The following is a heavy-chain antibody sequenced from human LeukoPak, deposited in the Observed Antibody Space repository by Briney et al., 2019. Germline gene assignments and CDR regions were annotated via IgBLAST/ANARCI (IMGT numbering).Heavy chain of an antibody. V-gene: IGHV3-23*01. CDR2: ISGSDGTT. CDR3: AKEGGSSIWSGSHFDY. CDR1: GFTFDDYA. J-gene: IGHJ4*02. D-gene: IGHD3-3*01. Sequence: GRSLRLSCAASGFTFDDYAVTWVRQTPGKGLEWVSTISGSDGTTYYADSVKGRFTISRDDSKNTLYLHMNSLRAEDTAVYYCAKEGGSSIWSGSHFDYWGQGTLVTVSS.